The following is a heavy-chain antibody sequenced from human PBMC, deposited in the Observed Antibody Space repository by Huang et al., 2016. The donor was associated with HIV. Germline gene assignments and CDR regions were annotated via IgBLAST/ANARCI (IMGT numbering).Heavy chain of an antibody. CDR2: SNPNTGGT. V-gene: IGHV1-2*02. CDR3: TREAVRGIIVNFDY. Sequence: QVQLVQSGAEVKKPGASVKVSCKASGYIFIGYYLHWVRQAPGQGLEGMGWSNPNTGGTIYAQNFEDRVIMTRDTSITTAYMDLSRLKSDDTAVYYCTREAVRGIIVNFDYWGQGTLVTVSS. J-gene: IGHJ4*02. D-gene: IGHD3-10*01. CDR1: GYIFIGYY.